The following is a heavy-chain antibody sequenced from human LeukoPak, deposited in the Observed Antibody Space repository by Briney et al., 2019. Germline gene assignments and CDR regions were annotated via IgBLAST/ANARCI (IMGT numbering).Heavy chain of an antibody. V-gene: IGHV4-30-2*01. D-gene: IGHD3-16*01. CDR1: GGSISSSGYS. Sequence: SETLSLTCAVSGGSISSSGYSWSWIRQPPGKGLEWIGSIFHSGSTYYNPSLKSRVSISVDSSKNQFSLKLSSVTAADTAVYYCARDWGTFRPGEGSAFDMWGQGTMVTVSS. CDR3: ARDWGTFRPGEGSAFDM. CDR2: IFHSGST. J-gene: IGHJ3*02.